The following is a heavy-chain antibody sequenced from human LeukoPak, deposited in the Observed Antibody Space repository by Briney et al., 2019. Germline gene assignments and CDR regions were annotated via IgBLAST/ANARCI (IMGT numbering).Heavy chain of an antibody. CDR2: INPSGGST. CDR3: AAGVYYYDSSGYYISDY. J-gene: IGHJ4*02. D-gene: IGHD3-22*01. V-gene: IGHV1-46*01. CDR1: GYTFTSYY. Sequence: GASVKVSCKASGYTFTSYYMHWVRQAPGQGLEWMGIINPSGGSTSYAQKFQGRVTITRDMSTSTAYMELSSLRSEDTAVYYCAAGVYYYDSSGYYISDYWGQGTLVTVSS.